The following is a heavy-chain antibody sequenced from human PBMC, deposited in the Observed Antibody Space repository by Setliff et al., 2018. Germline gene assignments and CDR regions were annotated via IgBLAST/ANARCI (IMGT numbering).Heavy chain of an antibody. Sequence: SETLSLTCAAYGGTFSDYYWTWIRQPPGKGLEWVGEINHRGSTNYNPSLKSLVTISVDKSKDQFSLKEISMTAADTAVYYCARGGNSGARLLDLWGQGTLVTVSS. CDR1: GGTFSDYY. CDR3: ARGGNSGARLLDL. D-gene: IGHD2-15*01. J-gene: IGHJ4*02. CDR2: INHRGST. V-gene: IGHV4-34*01.